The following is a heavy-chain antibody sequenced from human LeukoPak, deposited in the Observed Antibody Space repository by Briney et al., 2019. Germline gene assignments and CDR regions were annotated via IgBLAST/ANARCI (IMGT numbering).Heavy chain of an antibody. V-gene: IGHV3-7*03. CDR1: GGSISSYY. CDR3: ARGPESGWYAGTAHSYYYYMDV. CDR2: IKQDGSEK. Sequence: PSETLSLTCTVSGGSISSYYWSWVRQAPGKGLEWVANIKQDGSEKYYVDSVKGRFTISRDNAKNSLYLQMNSLRADDTAVHYCARGPESGWYAGTAHSYYYYMDVWGKGTTVTISS. D-gene: IGHD6-19*01. J-gene: IGHJ6*03.